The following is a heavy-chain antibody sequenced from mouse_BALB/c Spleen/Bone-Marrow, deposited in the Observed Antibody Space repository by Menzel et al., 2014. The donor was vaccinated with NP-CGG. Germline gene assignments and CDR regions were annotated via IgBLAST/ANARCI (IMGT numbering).Heavy chain of an antibody. Sequence: EVQLQQSGSELVKPGASVKMSCKASGYTFTSYVVHWVKQQPGQGLDWIGYVNPYNDDTKYNEKFKGKATLTSDKSSITAYMELSSLTSEDSAVYYCARGNYYVFSYWGQGTLVTVSA. D-gene: IGHD2-1*01. CDR1: GYTFTSYV. CDR3: ARGNYYVFSY. CDR2: VNPYNDDT. V-gene: IGHV1-14*01. J-gene: IGHJ3*01.